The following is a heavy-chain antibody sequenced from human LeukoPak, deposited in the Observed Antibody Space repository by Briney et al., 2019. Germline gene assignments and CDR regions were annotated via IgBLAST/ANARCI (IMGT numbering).Heavy chain of an antibody. CDR3: ARATENDAFDI. CDR1: GYTFTSYY. Sequence: ASAKVSCKASGYTFTSYYMHWVRQAPGQGLEWMGIINPSGGSTSYAQKFQGRVTMTRDTSTSTVYMELSSLRSEDTAVYYCARATENDAFDIWGQGTMVTVSS. J-gene: IGHJ3*02. V-gene: IGHV1-46*01. CDR2: INPSGGST.